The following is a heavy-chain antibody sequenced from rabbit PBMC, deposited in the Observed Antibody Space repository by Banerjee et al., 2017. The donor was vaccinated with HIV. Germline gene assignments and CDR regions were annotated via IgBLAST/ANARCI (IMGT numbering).Heavy chain of an antibody. CDR3: ARGDDGDPSDGYALSL. CDR1: GFSFSSGYD. J-gene: IGHJ4*01. D-gene: IGHD6-1*01. CDR2: IYAGGNDNT. Sequence: QSLEESGGGLVQPEGSLALTCKASGFSFSSGYDMCWVRQAPGKGLEWIACIYAGGNDNTAYASWAKGRFTISKTSSTTVTLQITSLTAADTATYFCARGDDGDPSDGYALSLWGPGTLVTVS. V-gene: IGHV1S40*01.